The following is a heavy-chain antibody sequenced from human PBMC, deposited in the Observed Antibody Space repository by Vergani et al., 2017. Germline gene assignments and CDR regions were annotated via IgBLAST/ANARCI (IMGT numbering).Heavy chain of an antibody. CDR1: GASISSNNFD. J-gene: IGHJ4*02. D-gene: IGHD3-10*01. V-gene: IGHV4-39*01. CDR2: VFYTGSA. CDR3: VRRNNVVRETDYFDY. Sequence: QLQLHESGPGLVKASETLSLMCTVSGASISSNNFDWGWIRQSPGKELEWLGSVFYTGSAFYNPSLRSRLTISLDTSRNSFSLRLHSVTAADTAVYYCVRRNNVVRETDYFDYWGQGILVTVSS.